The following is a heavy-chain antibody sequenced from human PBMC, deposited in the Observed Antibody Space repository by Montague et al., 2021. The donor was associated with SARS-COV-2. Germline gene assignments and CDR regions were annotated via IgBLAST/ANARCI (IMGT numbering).Heavy chain of an antibody. Sequence: SLRLSCAASGFSFRNYGMNWVRQAPGKGLEWVVVIWFDGRKKYYADSVGGRFTISRDNSKSTLYLEMNSLRAKDTGVYYCARDRLDILSPGRGMDVWGQGTTVTVSS. J-gene: IGHJ6*02. D-gene: IGHD3-9*01. CDR1: GFSFRNYG. CDR2: IWFDGRKK. V-gene: IGHV3-33*01. CDR3: ARDRLDILSPGRGMDV.